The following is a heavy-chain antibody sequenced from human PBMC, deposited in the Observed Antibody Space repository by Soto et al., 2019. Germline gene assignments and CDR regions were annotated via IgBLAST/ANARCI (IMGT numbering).Heavy chain of an antibody. D-gene: IGHD1-1*01. J-gene: IGHJ4*02. Sequence: PGGSRRLSCAASGVSFSTDGMRLVRQAPGKGLEGVAGVSPHAANTYDAESGRGGFSISRDDSRKTVWLAMNRLRGEDAAVYYCATEGAKTTWNFDYWGQGTVVTVSS. CDR2: VSPHAANT. CDR3: ATEGAKTTWNFDY. V-gene: IGHV3-23*01. CDR1: GVSFSTDG.